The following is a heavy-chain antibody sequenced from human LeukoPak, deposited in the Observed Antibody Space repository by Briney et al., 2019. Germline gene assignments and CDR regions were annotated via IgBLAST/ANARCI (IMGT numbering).Heavy chain of an antibody. CDR1: GGSISSHY. CDR3: ARDPTTVTKGLDI. CDR2: ISYIGST. Sequence: SETLSLTCTVSGGSISSHYWSWIRQPPGKGLEWIGYISYIGSTNYNPSLKSRATISVDTSKNQFSLKLSSVTAADTAVYYCARDPTTVTKGLDIWGQGTMVTVSS. D-gene: IGHD4-17*01. J-gene: IGHJ3*02. V-gene: IGHV4-59*11.